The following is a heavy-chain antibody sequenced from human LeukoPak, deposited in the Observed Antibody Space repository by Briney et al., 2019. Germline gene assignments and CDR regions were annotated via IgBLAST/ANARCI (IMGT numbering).Heavy chain of an antibody. J-gene: IGHJ4*02. V-gene: IGHV1-69*13. Sequence: SVKVSCKASGGTFSSYAINWVRQAPGQELEWMGGIIPIFGTANYAQKFQGRVTITADESTSTAYMELSSLRSEDTAVYYCARDHSSGLYYFDYWGQGTLVTVSS. CDR1: GGTFSSYA. CDR3: ARDHSSGLYYFDY. D-gene: IGHD6-19*01. CDR2: IIPIFGTA.